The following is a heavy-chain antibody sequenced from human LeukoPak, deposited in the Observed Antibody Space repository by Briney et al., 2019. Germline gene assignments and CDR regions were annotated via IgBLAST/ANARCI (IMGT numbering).Heavy chain of an antibody. CDR2: ISAYNGNT. D-gene: IGHD5-12*01. J-gene: IGHJ4*02. CDR1: GYTFTSYG. Sequence: ASVKVSCRASGYTFTSYGISWVRQAPGQGLEWMGWISAYNGNTNYAQKLQGRVTMTTDTSTSTAYMELRSLRSDDTAVYYCARDGIFWLRGDFDYWGQGTLVTVSS. V-gene: IGHV1-18*01. CDR3: ARDGIFWLRGDFDY.